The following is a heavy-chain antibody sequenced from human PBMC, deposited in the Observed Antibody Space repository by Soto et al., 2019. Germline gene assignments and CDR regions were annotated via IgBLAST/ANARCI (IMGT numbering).Heavy chain of an antibody. D-gene: IGHD3-16*01. CDR2: IYPADSDT. J-gene: IGHJ6*02. Sequence: PGESLKISCKASGYSFTNYWIGWVRQMPGKGPEWMGIIYPADSDTRYSPSFQGHVTISADKSISTAYLQWSSLKASDTAMYYYARPYVWSGQGTMDVWGQGTTVTVSS. V-gene: IGHV5-51*01. CDR1: GYSFTNYW. CDR3: ARPYVWSGQGTMDV.